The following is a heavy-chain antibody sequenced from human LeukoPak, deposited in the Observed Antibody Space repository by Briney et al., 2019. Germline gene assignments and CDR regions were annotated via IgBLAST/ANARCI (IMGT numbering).Heavy chain of an antibody. Sequence: SETLSLTCTVSGGSISSYYWSWIRQPAGKGLEWIGRIYTSGSTNYNPSLKSRVTMSVDTSKKQFSLKLRSVTAADTAVYHCARHPQQWLVRGDWFDPWGQGTLVTVSS. CDR3: ARHPQQWLVRGDWFDP. V-gene: IGHV4-4*07. J-gene: IGHJ5*02. CDR2: IYTSGST. D-gene: IGHD6-19*01. CDR1: GGSISSYY.